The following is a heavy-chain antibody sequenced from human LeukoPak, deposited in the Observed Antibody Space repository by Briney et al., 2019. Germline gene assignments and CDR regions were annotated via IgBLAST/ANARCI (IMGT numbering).Heavy chain of an antibody. J-gene: IGHJ3*02. CDR3: ARDKSGTYNDYAFDI. V-gene: IGHV3-53*01. CDR2: IYSGGTT. CDR1: GFTFSNYA. D-gene: IGHD1-26*01. Sequence: GGSLRLSCAASGFTFSNYAMSWVRQAPGKGLEWVSVIYSGGTTYYADSVKGRFTISRDNSKNTLYLQMNSLRAEDTAVYYCARDKSGTYNDYAFDIWGQGTMVTVSS.